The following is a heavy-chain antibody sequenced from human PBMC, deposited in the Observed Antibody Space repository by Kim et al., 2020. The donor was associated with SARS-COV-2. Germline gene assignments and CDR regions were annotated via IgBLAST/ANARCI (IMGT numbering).Heavy chain of an antibody. CDR1: VFTFSSYE. V-gene: IGHV3-48*03. CDR2: ISSSGSTI. J-gene: IGHJ6*02. Sequence: GGSLRLSCAASVFTFSSYELNWVRQAPGKGLEWVSYISSSGSTIYYADSVKGRFTISRDNAKNSLYLQMNSLRAEDTAVYYCARGGYSSSKVYGMDVWGQGTTVTVSS. D-gene: IGHD6-13*01. CDR3: ARGGYSSSKVYGMDV.